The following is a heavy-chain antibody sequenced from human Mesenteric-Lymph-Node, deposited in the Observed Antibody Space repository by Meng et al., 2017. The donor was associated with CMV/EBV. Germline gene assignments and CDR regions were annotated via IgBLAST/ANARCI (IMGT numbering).Heavy chain of an antibody. CDR2: TWSDGSRR. Sequence: CVVSGFGFGAYGMHWVRQAPGKGLEWVAVTWSDGSRRYYVDSVKGRFTISKDTSKNTLYLQMNGLRAEDTAVYYCARDHSGGLFYPDYWGQGILVTVSS. J-gene: IGHJ4*02. V-gene: IGHV3-33*01. D-gene: IGHD2-15*01. CDR3: ARDHSGGLFYPDY. CDR1: GFGFGAYG.